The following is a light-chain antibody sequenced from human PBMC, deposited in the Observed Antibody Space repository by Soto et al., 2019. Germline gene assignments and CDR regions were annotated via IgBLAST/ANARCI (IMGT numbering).Light chain of an antibody. CDR2: EVN. J-gene: IGLJ2*01. CDR3: SSYAGINTDVI. CDR1: SSDVGGYVY. Sequence: QSVLTQPPSGSGSPGQSVTISCTGTSSDVGGYVYVSWYQQYPGKAPKLMIFEVNKRASGVPDRFSGSKSGNTASLTVSGLQAEDEADYYCSSYAGINTDVIFGGGTKLTVL. V-gene: IGLV2-8*01.